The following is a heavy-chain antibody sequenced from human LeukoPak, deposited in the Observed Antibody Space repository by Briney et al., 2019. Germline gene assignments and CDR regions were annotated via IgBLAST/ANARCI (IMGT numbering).Heavy chain of an antibody. CDR2: INHSGST. CDR3: ARVAPGYCSGGSCYPYYYYYYMDG. V-gene: IGHV4-34*01. D-gene: IGHD2-15*01. J-gene: IGHJ6*03. Sequence: PSETLSLTCAVYGGSFSGYYWSWVRQPPGKGLEWSGEINHSGSTNYNPSLKSRVTISVDTSKNQFSLKLSSVTAADTAVYYCARVAPGYCSGGSCYPYYYYYYMDGWGKRTTVTVSS. CDR1: GGSFSGYY.